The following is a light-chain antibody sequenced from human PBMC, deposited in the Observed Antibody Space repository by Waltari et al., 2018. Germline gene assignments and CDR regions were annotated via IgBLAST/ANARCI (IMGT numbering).Light chain of an antibody. V-gene: IGKV6-21*01. J-gene: IGKJ2*01. Sequence: EIVLTQSPEFQSVTPQQKVPITCRASQSIGTSLHWYQRKPDHPPKHLIKYVSQYLSGVPSRFSGSGYGTDFTLTINSLEAEDAATYYCHQGSSSFTFGQGTKLEIK. CDR3: HQGSSSFT. CDR2: YVS. CDR1: QSIGTS.